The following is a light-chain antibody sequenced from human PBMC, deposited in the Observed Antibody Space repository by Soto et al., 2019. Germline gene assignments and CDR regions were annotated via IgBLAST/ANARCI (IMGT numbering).Light chain of an antibody. Sequence: QSALTQPASVSGSPGQSITISCTGTSSDVGGYKYVSWYQQHPGKAPKLMIYEVTNRPSGVSNRFSGSKSGNTAALTISGLQAEYEADYCCSSYTTSNTYVFGTGTKVTVL. CDR1: SSDVGGYKY. CDR3: SSYTTSNTYV. J-gene: IGLJ1*01. CDR2: EVT. V-gene: IGLV2-14*01.